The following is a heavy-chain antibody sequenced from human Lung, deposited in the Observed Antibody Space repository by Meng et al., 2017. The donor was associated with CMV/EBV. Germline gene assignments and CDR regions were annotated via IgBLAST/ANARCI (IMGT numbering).Heavy chain of an antibody. CDR1: GFTFGFYS. CDR2: ITSASRYI. D-gene: IGHD1-1*01. Sequence: GESLKISCAASGFTFGFYSLNWVRQAPGKGLEWVASITSASRYIFYADSVRGRFTVSRDNAKNSIYLQMHSLRGEDTAVYYCARDQGSYDQLAPDYYCGMDVWGRGXTVTVSS. J-gene: IGHJ6*02. CDR3: ARDQGSYDQLAPDYYCGMDV. V-gene: IGHV3-21*01.